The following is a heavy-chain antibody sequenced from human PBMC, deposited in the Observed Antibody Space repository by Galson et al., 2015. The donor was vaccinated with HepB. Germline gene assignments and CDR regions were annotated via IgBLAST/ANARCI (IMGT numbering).Heavy chain of an antibody. V-gene: IGHV3-21*01. D-gene: IGHD6-13*01. J-gene: IGHJ6*02. Sequence: SLRLSCAASGFTFSSYSMNWVRQAPGKGLEWVSSISSSSSYIYYADSVKGRFTISRDNAKNSLYLQMNSLRAEDTAVYYCAREGSYSRGLDVWGQGTTVTVSS. CDR3: AREGSYSRGLDV. CDR2: ISSSSSYI. CDR1: GFTFSSYS.